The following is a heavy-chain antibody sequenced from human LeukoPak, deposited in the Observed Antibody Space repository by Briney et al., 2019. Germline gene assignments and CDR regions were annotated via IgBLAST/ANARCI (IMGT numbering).Heavy chain of an antibody. Sequence: GGPLRLSCAASGFTFSSYAMSWVPQAPGKGLVWVSAISGSGGSTYYADSVKGRFTISRDNSKNTLYLQMNSLRAEGTAVYYCAKDSDVEMATIFCLWGQGTLVTVSS. J-gene: IGHJ4*02. D-gene: IGHD5-24*01. CDR2: ISGSGGST. CDR1: GFTFSSYA. CDR3: AKDSDVEMATIFCL. V-gene: IGHV3-23*01.